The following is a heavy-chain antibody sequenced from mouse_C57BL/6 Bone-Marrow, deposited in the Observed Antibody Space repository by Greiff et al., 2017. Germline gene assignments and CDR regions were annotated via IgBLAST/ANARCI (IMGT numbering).Heavy chain of an antibody. D-gene: IGHD1-1*01. Sequence: EVQLQQSGAELVKPGASVKLSCTASGFNIKDYYIHWVKQRTEQGLEWIGRIDPEDGETKYAPKFQHKATITADTSSNTAYLQLSSLTSEDTAVYYCTRSLIYYGTNYWGQGTTLTVSS. CDR2: IDPEDGET. V-gene: IGHV14-2*01. J-gene: IGHJ2*01. CDR3: TRSLIYYGTNY. CDR1: GFNIKDYY.